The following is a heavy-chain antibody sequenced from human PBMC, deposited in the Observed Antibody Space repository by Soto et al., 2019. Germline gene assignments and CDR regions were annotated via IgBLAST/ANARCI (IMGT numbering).Heavy chain of an antibody. J-gene: IGHJ6*02. D-gene: IGHD5-18*01. V-gene: IGHV4-34*01. CDR1: GGSFSGYY. CDR3: ARGNTAMVLPRRGPLVGMDV. Sequence: QVQLQQWGAGLLKPSETLSLTCAVYGGSFSGYYWSWIRQPPGKGLEWIGEINHSGSTNYNPSLNSRVTISVDTSKNQFSLKLSSVTDADTVVYYCARGNTAMVLPRRGPLVGMDVWGQWTTVTVSS. CDR2: INHSGST.